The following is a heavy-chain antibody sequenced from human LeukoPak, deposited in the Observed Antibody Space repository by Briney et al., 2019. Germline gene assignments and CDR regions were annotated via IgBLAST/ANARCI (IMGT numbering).Heavy chain of an antibody. Sequence: SETLSLTCTVSGGSISSGGYYWIWIRQPPGKGLEGIGYIYHSGSTYYNPSVKSRVTISVDRSKNRFSLKLSSVTAADTAVYYCARELTSPAAFDIWGQGTMITVSS. V-gene: IGHV4-30-2*01. CDR3: ARELTSPAAFDI. CDR1: GGSISSGGYY. J-gene: IGHJ3*02. CDR2: IYHSGST.